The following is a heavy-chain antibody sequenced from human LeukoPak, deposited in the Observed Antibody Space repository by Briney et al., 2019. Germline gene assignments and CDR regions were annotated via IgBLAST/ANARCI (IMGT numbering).Heavy chain of an antibody. CDR1: GFTFDDYA. CDR3: ARGTHNGTMQPPFDY. CDR2: ITWNRDSI. Sequence: PGGSLRLSCAASGFTFDDYAMHWVRQGPGKGLEWVSGITWNRDSIVYADSVKGRFPISRDNAKNSLYLQRTTLRAEETSWYYCARGTHNGTMQPPFDYWGQGTLVTVSS. J-gene: IGHJ4*02. D-gene: IGHD2-8*01. V-gene: IGHV3-9*01.